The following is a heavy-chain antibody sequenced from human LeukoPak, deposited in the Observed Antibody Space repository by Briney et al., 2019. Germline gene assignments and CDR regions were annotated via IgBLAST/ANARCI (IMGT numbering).Heavy chain of an antibody. V-gene: IGHV1-2*02. CDR1: GYTFTGYY. D-gene: IGHD1-7*01. Sequence: ASVKVSCKASGYTFTGYYMHWVRQAPGQGLEWMGWINPNSGGTSYAQKFQGRVTMTRDTSISTAYMELSRLRSDDTAVYYCARVWPGTPRDYWGQGTLVTVSS. CDR2: INPNSGGT. J-gene: IGHJ4*02. CDR3: ARVWPGTPRDY.